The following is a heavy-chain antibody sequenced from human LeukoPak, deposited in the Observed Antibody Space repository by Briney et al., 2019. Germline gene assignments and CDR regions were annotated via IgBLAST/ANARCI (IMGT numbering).Heavy chain of an antibody. Sequence: SETLSLTCTVSGYSISSGYYWGWIRQPPGKGLEWIGSIYHSGSTYYNPSLKSRVTISVDTSKNQFSLKLSSVTAADTAVYYCARTVERSGYLNYWGQGTLVTVSS. J-gene: IGHJ4*02. CDR2: IYHSGST. CDR3: ARTVERSGYLNY. D-gene: IGHD3-3*01. V-gene: IGHV4-38-2*02. CDR1: GYSISSGYY.